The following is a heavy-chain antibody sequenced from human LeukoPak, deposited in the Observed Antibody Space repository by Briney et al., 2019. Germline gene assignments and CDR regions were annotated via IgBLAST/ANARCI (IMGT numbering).Heavy chain of an antibody. J-gene: IGHJ3*02. V-gene: IGHV3-30*04. CDR3: ARDPPYYYDSSGYFGAFDI. CDR1: GFTFSSYA. CDR2: ISYDGSNK. D-gene: IGHD3-22*01. Sequence: GGSLRLSCAASGFTFSSYAMHWVRQAPGKGLEWVAVISYDGSNKYYADSMKGRFTISRDNSKNTLYLQMNSLRAEDTAVYYCARDPPYYYDSSGYFGAFDIWGQGTMVTVSS.